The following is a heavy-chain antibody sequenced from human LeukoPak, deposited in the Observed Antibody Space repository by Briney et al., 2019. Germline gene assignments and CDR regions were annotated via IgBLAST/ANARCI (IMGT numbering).Heavy chain of an antibody. V-gene: IGHV3-33*01. CDR2: IWYDGSNK. Sequence: AGGSLRLSCAASGFTFSSYGMHWVRQAPGKGLEWVAVIWYDGSNKYYADSVKGRFTISRDNSKNTLYLQMNSLRAEDTAVYYCARGTRLRQATTALEAGYWGQGTLVTVSS. D-gene: IGHD5-12*01. J-gene: IGHJ4*02. CDR1: GFTFSSYG. CDR3: ARGTRLRQATTALEAGY.